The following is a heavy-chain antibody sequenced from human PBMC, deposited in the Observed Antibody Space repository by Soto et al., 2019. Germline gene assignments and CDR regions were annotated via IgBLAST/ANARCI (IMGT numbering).Heavy chain of an antibody. V-gene: IGHV1-69*06. CDR1: GGLISKYS. D-gene: IGHD5-12*01. Sequence: QMQLVQSGAEVRKPGSSVKVSCKTSGGLISKYSFNWVRQAPGQGLEWMGGVLPISGSTDYAQKFQGRLTITADRSTSTVYMELSRLRSDDTANYYCATIRVRGGPLRFEDGGQGMLISVSS. CDR3: ATIRVRGGPLRFED. J-gene: IGHJ4*01. CDR2: VLPISGST.